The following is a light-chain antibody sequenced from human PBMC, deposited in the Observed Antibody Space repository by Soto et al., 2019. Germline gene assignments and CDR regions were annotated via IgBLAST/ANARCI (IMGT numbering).Light chain of an antibody. CDR2: AAS. Sequence: AIEMTQSPSSLSVSVGDRVTITCRASQGIRHDLGWYQQKPGKAPELLIYAASILQSGVPSRFSGSGSGTDFTLTITSLQHEDFAIYYCLQDYTYPRTFGGGTKVDIK. J-gene: IGKJ4*01. CDR1: QGIRHD. V-gene: IGKV1-6*01. CDR3: LQDYTYPRT.